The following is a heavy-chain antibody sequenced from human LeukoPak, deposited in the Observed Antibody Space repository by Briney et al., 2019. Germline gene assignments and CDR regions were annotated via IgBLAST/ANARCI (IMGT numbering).Heavy chain of an antibody. J-gene: IGHJ6*02. D-gene: IGHD1-26*01. CDR2: IYYSGST. Sequence: KTSETLSLTCTVSGDSINNYYWNWIRQPPGKGLEWIGYIYYSGSTNYNPSLKSRVTISVDTSKNQFSLKLSSVTAADTAVYYCARAMASEKWGLRRYYYYGMDVWGQGTTVTVSS. CDR1: GDSINNYY. V-gene: IGHV4-59*01. CDR3: ARAMASEKWGLRRYYYYGMDV.